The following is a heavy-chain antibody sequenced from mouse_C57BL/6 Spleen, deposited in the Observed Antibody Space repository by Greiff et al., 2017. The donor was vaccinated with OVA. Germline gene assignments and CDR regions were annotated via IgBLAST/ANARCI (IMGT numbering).Heavy chain of an antibody. Sequence: EVHLVESEGGLVQPGSSMKLSCTASGFTFSDYYMAWVRQVPEKGLEWVANINYDGSSTYYLDSLKSRFIISRDNAKNILYLQMSSLKSEDTATYYCARVYYGYDGWYFDVWGTGTTVTVSS. CDR2: INYDGSST. V-gene: IGHV5-16*01. CDR1: GFTFSDYY. CDR3: ARVYYGYDGWYFDV. J-gene: IGHJ1*03. D-gene: IGHD2-2*01.